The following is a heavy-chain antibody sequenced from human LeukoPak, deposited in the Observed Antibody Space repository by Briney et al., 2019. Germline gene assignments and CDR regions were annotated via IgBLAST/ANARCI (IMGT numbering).Heavy chain of an antibody. CDR1: GFTVSTNY. CDR2: IYKAGDP. D-gene: IGHD3-3*01. Sequence: GGSLRLSCAASGFTVSTNYMTWVRQAPGKGLEWVSVIYKAGDPYNADSVKGRFSISRDIAKNTLYLQMNSLRAEDTGVYYCAKDHYWSIDYWGRGTLVTVSS. V-gene: IGHV3-53*01. J-gene: IGHJ4*02. CDR3: AKDHYWSIDY.